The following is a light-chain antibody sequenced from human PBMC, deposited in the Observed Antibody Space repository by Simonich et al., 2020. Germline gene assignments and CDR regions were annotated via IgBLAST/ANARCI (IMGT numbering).Light chain of an antibody. CDR3: QQYGSSPPNT. V-gene: IGKV3-20*01. CDR1: QRDNSSY. Sequence: EIVLTQSPGTLSLSPGERATLSCMASQRDNSSYLDWYQQKPGQAPTLLLYGASSRATGTPDRYSVSGSGTDFTLTISRLEPEDFAVYYCQQYGSSPPNTFGQGTKLEIK. J-gene: IGKJ2*01. CDR2: GAS.